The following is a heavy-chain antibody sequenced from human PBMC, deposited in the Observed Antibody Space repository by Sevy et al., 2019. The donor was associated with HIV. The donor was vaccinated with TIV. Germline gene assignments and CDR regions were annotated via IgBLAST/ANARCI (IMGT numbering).Heavy chain of an antibody. CDR3: ARYYYDISGPGSWFDL. Sequence: SETLSLTCTVSRASISNYFWTWIRQPLGKGLEWIGYMYNTGSTNYNPSLKSRVTMSVDTSKSQFSLKLTSVTAADTAFYYCARYYYDISGPGSWFDLWGQGILVTVSS. D-gene: IGHD3-22*01. V-gene: IGHV4-59*01. CDR1: RASISNYF. CDR2: MYNTGST. J-gene: IGHJ5*02.